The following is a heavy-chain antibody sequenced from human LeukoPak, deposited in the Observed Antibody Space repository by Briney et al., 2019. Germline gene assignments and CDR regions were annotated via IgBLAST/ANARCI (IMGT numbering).Heavy chain of an antibody. CDR3: ALLGLVTRGFDY. Sequence: GGSLRLSCAASGFTFEKYAMHGVRQAPGEGLEWVSGISWNSGSIGYADSLKGRFTISRDNAKNSLYLQMNSLRADDTALYYCALLGLVTRGFDYWGQGTLVTVSS. J-gene: IGHJ4*02. CDR2: ISWNSGSI. V-gene: IGHV3-9*01. D-gene: IGHD1-26*01. CDR1: GFTFEKYA.